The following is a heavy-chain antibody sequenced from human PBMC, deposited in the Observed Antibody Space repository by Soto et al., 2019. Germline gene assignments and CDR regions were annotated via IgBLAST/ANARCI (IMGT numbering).Heavy chain of an antibody. CDR2: INPSGGST. D-gene: IGHD5-12*01. CDR1: GYTFTSYY. J-gene: IGHJ6*02. Sequence: AAVKVSCKASGYTFTSYYMHWVRQAPGQGLEWMGIINPSGGSTSYAQKFQGRVTMTRDTSTSTVYMELSSLRSEDTAVYYCARGPSGYDPLYYYYGMDVWGQGTTVTVSS. V-gene: IGHV1-46*01. CDR3: ARGPSGYDPLYYYYGMDV.